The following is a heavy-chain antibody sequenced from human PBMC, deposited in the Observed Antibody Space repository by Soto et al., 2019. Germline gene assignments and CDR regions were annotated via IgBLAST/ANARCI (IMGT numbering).Heavy chain of an antibody. V-gene: IGHV6-1*01. CDR1: GDSVSSNTAA. J-gene: IGHJ4*02. CDR2: TYYRSNWRH. Sequence: SQTLSLTCAISGDSVSSNTAAWNWSRSSPSRGLEWLGRTYYRSNWRHDYAVSVKSRITVNPDTSKNPFSPQLKSVTPDDTAVYYCERGVAGSGFDLWGQGTLVTVSS. CDR3: ERGVAGSGFDL. D-gene: IGHD6-19*01.